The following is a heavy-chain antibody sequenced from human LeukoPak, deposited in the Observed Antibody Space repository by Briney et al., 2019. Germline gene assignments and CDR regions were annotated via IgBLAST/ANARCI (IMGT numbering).Heavy chain of an antibody. J-gene: IGHJ6*03. Sequence: SETLSLTCTVSGGSISSYYWSWIRQPAGKGLEWIGRIYTSGTTHYNPSLKSRVTMSVDTSKNQFSLKLSSVTAADTAVYYCAKDFSSASYTYYYYYMDVWGKGTTVTVSS. CDR1: GGSISSYY. D-gene: IGHD6-25*01. CDR3: AKDFSSASYTYYYYYMDV. CDR2: IYTSGTT. V-gene: IGHV4-4*07.